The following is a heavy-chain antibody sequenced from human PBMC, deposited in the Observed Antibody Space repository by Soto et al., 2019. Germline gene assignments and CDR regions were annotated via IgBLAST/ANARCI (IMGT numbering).Heavy chain of an antibody. CDR1: GYTFNSYG. V-gene: IGHV1-18*01. CDR2: ISAYNGNK. Sequence: WASVKVSCKASGYTFNSYGISWVRQAPGQGLEWMGWISAYNGNKKYAQKLQGRVTMTTDTSTSTAYMELRSLRSDDTAVYYCARDSPPVDYWGQGTLVTVSS. J-gene: IGHJ4*02. CDR3: ARDSPPVDY.